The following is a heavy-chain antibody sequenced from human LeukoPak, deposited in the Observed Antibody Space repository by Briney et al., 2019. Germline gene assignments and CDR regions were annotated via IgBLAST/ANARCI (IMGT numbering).Heavy chain of an antibody. J-gene: IGHJ4*02. CDR1: GLTFSSSW. D-gene: IGHD3-22*01. CDR3: ARSAYYNGRGNYYDY. Sequence: GSLRLSCAVSGLTFSSSWMDWVRQAPGKGLEWVASINPDGNKKYSADSVKGRFTISRDNAENSLYLQMNSLRAEDTAVYYCARSAYYNGRGNYYDYWGQGTLVTVSS. CDR2: INPDGNKK. V-gene: IGHV3-7*01.